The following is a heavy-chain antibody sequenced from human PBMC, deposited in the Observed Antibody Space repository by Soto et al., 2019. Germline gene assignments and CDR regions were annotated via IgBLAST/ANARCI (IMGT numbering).Heavy chain of an antibody. V-gene: IGHV1-18*01. CDR2: ISAYNGNT. J-gene: IGHJ4*02. CDR3: ARDLRDTAAAGTLDY. Sequence: QVQLVQSGAEVKKPGAAVKVSCKASGYTFSSSGISWVRQAPGQGLEWMGWISAYNGNTKYAQKFQGRVTMTTDTSXXTAYMELRSLGSDDTAVYFCARDLRDTAAAGTLDYWGQGTLVTVSS. CDR1: GYTFSSSG. D-gene: IGHD6-13*01.